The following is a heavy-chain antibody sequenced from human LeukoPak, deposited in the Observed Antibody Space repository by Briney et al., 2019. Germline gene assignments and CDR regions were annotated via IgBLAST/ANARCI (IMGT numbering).Heavy chain of an antibody. CDR3: ARAGYSYGLGFDY. Sequence: GGSLRLSCAASGFTFSSYAMHWVRQAPGKGLEYVSAISSNGGSTYYANSVKGRFTISRDNPKNTLYLQMGSLRAEDMAVYYCARAGYSYGLGFDYWGQGTLVTVSS. CDR1: GFTFSSYA. CDR2: ISSNGGST. D-gene: IGHD5-18*01. J-gene: IGHJ4*02. V-gene: IGHV3-64*01.